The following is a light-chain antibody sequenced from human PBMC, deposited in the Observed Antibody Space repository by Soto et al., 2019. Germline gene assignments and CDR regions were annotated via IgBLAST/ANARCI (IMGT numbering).Light chain of an antibody. CDR1: SSDIGDYDY. V-gene: IGLV2-8*01. Sequence: QSALTQPASVSGSPGQSITISCTGTSSDIGDYDYVSWYQQRPGRAPKLVIFEVNKRPSGVPDRFSGSKSGNTASLTVSGLRTEDEADYYCNSYAGTNGFVFGTGTKLTVL. CDR2: EVN. J-gene: IGLJ1*01. CDR3: NSYAGTNGFV.